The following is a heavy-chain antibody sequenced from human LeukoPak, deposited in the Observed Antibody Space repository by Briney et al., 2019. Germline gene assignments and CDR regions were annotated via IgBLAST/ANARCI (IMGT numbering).Heavy chain of an antibody. CDR2: IYSGGST. V-gene: IGHV3-66*04. J-gene: IGHJ4*02. D-gene: IGHD1-26*01. CDR1: GFTVSSDY. CDR3: ARHSGTYYDY. Sequence: GGSLRLSCAASGFTVSSDYMSWVRQAPGKGLEWVSVIYSGGSTYYADSVKGRFTISRDNAKNSLYLQMNSLRAEDTAVYYCARHSGTYYDYWGQGTLVTVSS.